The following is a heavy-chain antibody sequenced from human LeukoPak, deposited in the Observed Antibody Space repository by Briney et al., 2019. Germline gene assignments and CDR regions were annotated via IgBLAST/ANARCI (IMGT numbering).Heavy chain of an antibody. CDR3: AKLGISDGIDY. J-gene: IGHJ4*02. Sequence: TGGSLRLSCSASGFPFSSYAMHWVRQAPGKGLEWGSSITGSGGSTFYAASVKGRFTISRDNSKNTLYLQMNNLRAEDTAVYYCAKLGISDGIDYWGQGTLVTISS. CDR2: ITGSGGST. CDR1: GFPFSSYA. D-gene: IGHD3-16*01. V-gene: IGHV3-23*01.